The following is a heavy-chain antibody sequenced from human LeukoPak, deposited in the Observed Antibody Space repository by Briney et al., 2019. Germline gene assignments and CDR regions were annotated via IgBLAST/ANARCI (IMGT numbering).Heavy chain of an antibody. CDR1: GFTFGSYW. J-gene: IGHJ4*02. CDR3: EREGPFDY. V-gene: IGHV3-7*01. CDR2: IKPDGSEK. Sequence: GGSLRLSCAASGFTFGSYWMSWVRQAPGKGLGWVANIKPDGSEKYYVDSVKGRFTISRDNAKNSLYLQMNSLRAEDTAVYYCEREGPFDYWGQGTLVTVSS.